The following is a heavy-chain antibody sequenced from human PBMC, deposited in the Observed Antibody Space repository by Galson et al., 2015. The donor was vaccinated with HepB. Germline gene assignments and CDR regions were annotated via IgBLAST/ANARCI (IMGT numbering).Heavy chain of an antibody. CDR1: GFTFSSYG. J-gene: IGHJ6*02. Sequence: SLRLSCAASGFTFSSYGMHWVRQAPGKGLEWVAVISYDGSNKYYADSVEGRFTISRDNSKNTLYLQMNSLRAEDTAVYYCAKDQLPAAEDYYYGMDVWGQGTTVTVSS. CDR3: AKDQLPAAEDYYYGMDV. CDR2: ISYDGSNK. D-gene: IGHD6-13*01. V-gene: IGHV3-30*18.